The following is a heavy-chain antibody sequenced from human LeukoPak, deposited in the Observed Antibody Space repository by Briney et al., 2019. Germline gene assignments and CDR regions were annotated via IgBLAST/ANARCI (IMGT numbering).Heavy chain of an antibody. D-gene: IGHD7-27*01. V-gene: IGHV3-7*04. J-gene: IGHJ4*02. CDR1: GFIFSSYG. CDR3: AGVPGDESRSVY. CDR2: IKQDGSEK. Sequence: PGGSLRLSCAASGFIFSSYGMHWVRQAPGKGLEWVANIKQDGSEKYYVDSVKGRFTISRDNAKNSLYLQMNSLRAEDTAVYYCAGVPGDESRSVYWGQGTLVTVSS.